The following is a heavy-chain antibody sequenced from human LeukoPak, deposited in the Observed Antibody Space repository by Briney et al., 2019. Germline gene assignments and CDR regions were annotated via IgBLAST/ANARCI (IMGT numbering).Heavy chain of an antibody. D-gene: IGHD2-15*01. CDR3: ARGGAVVVVAATGDFDY. CDR1: GYTFTSYY. CDR2: INPSGGST. J-gene: IGHJ4*02. V-gene: IGHV1-46*01. Sequence: ASVKVSCKASGYTFTSYYMHWVRQAPGQGLEWMGIINPSGGSTSYAQKFQGRVTMTRDTSTSTVYMELSSLRSEDTAVYYCARGGAVVVVAATGDFDYWGQGTLVTVSS.